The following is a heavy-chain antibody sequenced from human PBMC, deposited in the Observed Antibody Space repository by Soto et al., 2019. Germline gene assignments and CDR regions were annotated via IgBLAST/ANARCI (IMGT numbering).Heavy chain of an antibody. D-gene: IGHD1-26*01. CDR2: ISSSSSYI. CDR1: GFAFSSYS. CDR3: AREPVGAIHDAFGI. J-gene: IGHJ3*02. V-gene: IGHV3-21*01. Sequence: GGSLRLSCAASGFAFSSYSMNWVRQAPGKGLEWVSSISSSSSYIYYADTVKGRFTISRDNAKNSLYLQMNSLRAEDTAVYYCAREPVGAIHDAFGIWGQGTMVTVSS.